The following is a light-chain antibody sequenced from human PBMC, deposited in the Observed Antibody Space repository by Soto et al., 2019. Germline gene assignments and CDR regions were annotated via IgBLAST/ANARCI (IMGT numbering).Light chain of an antibody. Sequence: DIQMTQSPFSLSASVGDRVTITCRASQSISSYLNWYQQKPGKAPNLLIYAASSLQSGVPSRFSGSGSGTDFTLTISSLQPEDFATYYCQQTYSIPWTFGQGTKVEI. V-gene: IGKV1-39*01. CDR2: AAS. CDR1: QSISSY. J-gene: IGKJ1*01. CDR3: QQTYSIPWT.